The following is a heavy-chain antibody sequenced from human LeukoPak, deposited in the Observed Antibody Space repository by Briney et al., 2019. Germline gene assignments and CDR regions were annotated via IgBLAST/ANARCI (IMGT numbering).Heavy chain of an antibody. CDR2: IIPIFGTA. D-gene: IGHD6-13*01. CDR3: ARQGSRYSSSWYWFDP. J-gene: IGHJ5*02. Sequence: GASVRVSCKASGYTFTSYYMHWVRQAPGQGLEWMGGIIPIFGTANYAQKFQGRVTITADESTSTAYMELSSLRSEDTAVYYCARQGSRYSSSWYWFDPWGQGTLVTVSS. V-gene: IGHV1-69*13. CDR1: GYTFTSYY.